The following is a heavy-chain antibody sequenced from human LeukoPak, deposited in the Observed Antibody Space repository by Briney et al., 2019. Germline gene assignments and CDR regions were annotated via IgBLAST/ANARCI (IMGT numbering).Heavy chain of an antibody. D-gene: IGHD6-19*01. CDR3: ARHRQEAVARLAFDI. J-gene: IGHJ3*02. CDR2: IYPGDSDT. CDR1: GYSFTSYW. Sequence: GESLKISCKGSGYSFTSYWIGWVRQMPGKGLEWMGIIYPGDSDTRYSPSFQGQVTISADKSISTAYLQWSSLKASDTAMYYCARHRQEAVARLAFDIWGQGTMVTVSS. V-gene: IGHV5-51*01.